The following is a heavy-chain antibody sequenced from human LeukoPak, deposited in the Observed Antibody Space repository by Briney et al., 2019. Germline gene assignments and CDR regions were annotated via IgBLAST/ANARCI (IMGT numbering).Heavy chain of an antibody. V-gene: IGHV6-1*01. CDR2: TSYRSKWYN. Sequence: SQTLSLTCAISGASVSRNSAACNWIRQSPSRGLEWLGRTSYRSKWYNDYAVSVKSRITINPDTSKNQFSLRLNSATPEGTAVYYCASREHRSGRFQQWGQGTLVTVSS. CDR1: GASVSRNSAA. CDR3: ASREHRSGRFQQ. J-gene: IGHJ1*01. D-gene: IGHD3-22*01.